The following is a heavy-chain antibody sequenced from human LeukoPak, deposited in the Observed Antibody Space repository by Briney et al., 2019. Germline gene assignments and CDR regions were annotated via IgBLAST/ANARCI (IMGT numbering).Heavy chain of an antibody. J-gene: IGHJ3*02. V-gene: IGHV4-59*11. CDR2: IYYTGTT. Sequence: PSETLSLTCTVSGGSISSHYWSWLRQSPEGGLEWIGFIYYTGTTRYNPSLRGRVTMSVDSSRNHFSLKLTSMTAADTALYYCARLLNNDNAGDPDTFDMWGQGTMVTVSS. CDR3: ARLLNNDNAGDPDTFDM. CDR1: GGSISSHY. D-gene: IGHD2-21*02.